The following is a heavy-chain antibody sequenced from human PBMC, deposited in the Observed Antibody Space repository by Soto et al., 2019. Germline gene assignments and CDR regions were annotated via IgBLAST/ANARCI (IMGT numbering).Heavy chain of an antibody. CDR2: IYHSGST. CDR3: ARDSSGYSDHAFDI. J-gene: IGHJ3*02. Sequence: SETLSLTCTVSGYSISSGYYWGWIRQPPGKGLEWIGSIYHSGSTYYNPSLKTRVTISVDTPKNQFSLKLSSVTAADTAVYYCARDSSGYSDHAFDIWGQGTMVTVSS. V-gene: IGHV4-38-2*02. D-gene: IGHD3-22*01. CDR1: GYSISSGYY.